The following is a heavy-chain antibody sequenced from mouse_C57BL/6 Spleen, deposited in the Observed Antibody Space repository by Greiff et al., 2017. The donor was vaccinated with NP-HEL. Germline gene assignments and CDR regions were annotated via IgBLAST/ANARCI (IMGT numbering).Heavy chain of an antibody. CDR3: VREGLLPDY. D-gene: IGHD2-3*01. J-gene: IGHJ2*01. V-gene: IGHV10-3*01. CDR2: IRSKSSNYAT. CDR1: GFTFNTYA. Sequence: EVQLVESGGGLVQPKGSLKLSRAASGFTFNTYAMHWVRQAPGKGLEWVARIRSKSSNYATYYADSVKYRFNISRDYSKSMLYLQMKNLKTEDTAMYYCVREGLLPDYWGQGTTLTVSS.